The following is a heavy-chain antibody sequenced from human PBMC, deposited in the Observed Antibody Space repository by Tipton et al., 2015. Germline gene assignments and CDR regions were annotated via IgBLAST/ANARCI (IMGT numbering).Heavy chain of an antibody. D-gene: IGHD2-21*01. CDR3: ARGRALAIPIPDEKYFDL. Sequence: TLSLTCAVSAYSISSDYYWGWIRQPPGKGLEWIGSISHSGNTYYNPSLKSRVTMSRDTSKNQFSLKLKSVTAADTAVYYCARGRALAIPIPDEKYFDLWGQGTLVTVSS. CDR2: ISHSGNT. CDR1: AYSISSDYY. V-gene: IGHV4-38-2*01. J-gene: IGHJ4*01.